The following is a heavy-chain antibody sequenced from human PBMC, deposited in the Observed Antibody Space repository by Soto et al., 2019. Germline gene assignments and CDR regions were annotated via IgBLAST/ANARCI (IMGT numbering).Heavy chain of an antibody. CDR3: ATDHDSSGYLHLRVNH. CDR2: INPSGGST. V-gene: IGHV1-46*01. D-gene: IGHD3-22*01. Sequence: GASVKVSCKASGYTFTSYYMHWVRQAPGQGLEWMGIINPSGGSTSYAQKFQGRVTMTRDTSTSTVYMELSSLRSEDTAVYYCATDHDSSGYLHLRVNHWGQGTLVIVSS. CDR1: GYTFTSYY. J-gene: IGHJ1*01.